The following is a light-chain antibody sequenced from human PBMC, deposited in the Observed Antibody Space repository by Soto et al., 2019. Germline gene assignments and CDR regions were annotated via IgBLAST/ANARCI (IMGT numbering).Light chain of an antibody. CDR1: NIRSKK. Sequence: SYELTQPPSVSEASGYTARITCEGNNIRSKKVHWYQQQPGQAPAPVVYDDRGRPSGVPERLSGSNSGNTATLTISRVEAGDEADYYCQGWDSTGDHVVFCGGIKLTVL. CDR2: DDR. CDR3: QGWDSTGDHVV. J-gene: IGLJ2*01. V-gene: IGLV3-21*02.